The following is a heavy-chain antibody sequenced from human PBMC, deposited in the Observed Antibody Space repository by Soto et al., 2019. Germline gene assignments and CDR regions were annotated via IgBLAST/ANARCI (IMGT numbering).Heavy chain of an antibody. J-gene: IGHJ3*02. CDR3: ASPGTYTGGWRNASDI. V-gene: IGHV3-74*01. CDR1: GFTFSNSW. CDR2: INSDGSST. Sequence: EVQLVESGGGLVQPGGSLRLSCAASGFTFSNSWMHWVRQVPGEGLVWVSRINSDGSSTTYADSVKGRFTISRDNAKNTLYLQMNSLRAEDTAVYYCASPGTYTGGWRNASDIWGQGTMVTVSS. D-gene: IGHD6-19*01.